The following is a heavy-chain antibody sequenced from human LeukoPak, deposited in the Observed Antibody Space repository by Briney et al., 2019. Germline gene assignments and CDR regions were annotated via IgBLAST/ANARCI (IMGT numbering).Heavy chain of an antibody. D-gene: IGHD3-10*01. Sequence: ASVEVSCKVSGYTLTELSMHWVRQAPGKGLEWMGGFDPEDGETIYAQKFQGRVTMTEDTSTDTAYMELSSLRSEDTAVYYCATEAMDGSGSYYKPYWGQGTLVTVSS. CDR1: GYTLTELS. CDR2: FDPEDGET. V-gene: IGHV1-24*01. J-gene: IGHJ4*02. CDR3: ATEAMDGSGSYYKPY.